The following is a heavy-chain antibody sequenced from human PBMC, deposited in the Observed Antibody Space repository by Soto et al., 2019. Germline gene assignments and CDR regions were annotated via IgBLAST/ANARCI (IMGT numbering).Heavy chain of an antibody. Sequence: GGSLRLSCAASGFTFSSYAMHWVRQAPGKGLEWVAVITYDGSNKYYADSVKGRFTISRDNSKNTLYLQMNSLRAEDTAVYYCARAENYDFWLGPDPWGQGTLVTVSS. CDR3: ARAENYDFWLGPDP. V-gene: IGHV3-30-3*01. CDR2: ITYDGSNK. D-gene: IGHD3-3*01. J-gene: IGHJ5*02. CDR1: GFTFSSYA.